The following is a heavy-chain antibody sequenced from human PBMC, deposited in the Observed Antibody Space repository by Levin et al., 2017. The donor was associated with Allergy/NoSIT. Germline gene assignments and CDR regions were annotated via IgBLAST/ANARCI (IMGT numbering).Heavy chain of an antibody. Sequence: GESLKISCKDSGYTFTDYYIHWVRQAPGQGLEWMGRINPNSGGTNYAQKFQGRVTMTRDTSVTTAYMELGRLRSDDTAVYYCAKSGGYTTSFYFDFWGQGSLVTVSS. D-gene: IGHD6-13*01. CDR3: AKSGGYTTSFYFDF. J-gene: IGHJ4*02. V-gene: IGHV1-2*06. CDR2: INPNSGGT. CDR1: GYTFTDYY.